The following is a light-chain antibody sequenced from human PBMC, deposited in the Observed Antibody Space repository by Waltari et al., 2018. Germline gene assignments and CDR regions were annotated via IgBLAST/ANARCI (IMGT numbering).Light chain of an antibody. J-gene: IGLJ1*01. CDR1: TTTIGRKV. Sequence: QSVLTQPPSASGTPGQTVTISCSGSTTTIGRKVVRWFQQVPGSAPKLLLRNNNQRPSAVPDRFSGSKSGTSASLAISGLRPEDEADYYCAAWDDSLNRRYVFGTGTRVTVL. V-gene: IGLV1-44*01. CDR2: NNN. CDR3: AAWDDSLNRRYV.